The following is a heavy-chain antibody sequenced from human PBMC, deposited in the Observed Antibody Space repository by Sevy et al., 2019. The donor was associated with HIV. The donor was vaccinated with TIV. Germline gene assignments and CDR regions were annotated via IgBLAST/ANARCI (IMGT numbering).Heavy chain of an antibody. D-gene: IGHD3-9*01. V-gene: IGHV3-7*01. CDR1: GFTFSSYW. Sequence: GGSLRLSCAASGFTFSSYWMSWVRQAPGKGLEWVANIKQDGSEKYYVDSVKGRFTISRDNAKNSQYLQMNSLRAEDTAVYYCARDGEGRYFDWCLCMDVWGQGTTVTVSS. J-gene: IGHJ6*01. CDR3: ARDGEGRYFDWCLCMDV. CDR2: IKQDGSEK.